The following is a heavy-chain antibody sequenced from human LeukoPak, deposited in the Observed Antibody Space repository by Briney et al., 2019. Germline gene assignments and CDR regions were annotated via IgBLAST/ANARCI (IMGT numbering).Heavy chain of an antibody. J-gene: IGHJ4*02. Sequence: KPSETLSLTCTVSGGSISSYYWSWIRQPPGKGLEWIGYIFYNGVTYYNPFLKSRLTISIDTPKNQFSLKLRSVTAADTAMYYCARYGAYDILTGPYFDYWGQGTLVTVSS. CDR2: IFYNGVT. CDR3: ARYGAYDILTGPYFDY. CDR1: GGSISSYY. D-gene: IGHD3-9*01. V-gene: IGHV4-59*08.